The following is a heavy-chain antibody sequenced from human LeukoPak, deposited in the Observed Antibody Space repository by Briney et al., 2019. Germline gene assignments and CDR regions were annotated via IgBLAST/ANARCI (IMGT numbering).Heavy chain of an antibody. J-gene: IGHJ3*02. CDR2: ISSNGGST. D-gene: IGHD3-3*01. V-gene: IGHV3-64D*09. Sequence: PGGSLRLSCSASGFTFSSYAMHWVRQAPGKGLEYVSAISSNGGSTYYADSVKGRFTISRDNSKNTLYLQMSSLRAEDPAVYYCVSAYDFWSGYYPRDAFDIWGQGTMVTVSS. CDR1: GFTFSSYA. CDR3: VSAYDFWSGYYPRDAFDI.